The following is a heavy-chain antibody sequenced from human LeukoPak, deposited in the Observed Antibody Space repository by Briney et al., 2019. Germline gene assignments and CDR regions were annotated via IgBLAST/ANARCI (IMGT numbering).Heavy chain of an antibody. CDR3: AKGGNEAATFSSIDP. CDR1: GFTFDDYA. CDR2: ISWNSGSI. V-gene: IGHV3-9*01. Sequence: GRSLRLSCAASGFTFDDYAMHWVRQAPGKGLEWVSGISWNSGSIGYADSVKGQFTISRDNAKNSLYLQMNSLRAEDTALYYCAKGGNEAATFSSIDPWGQGTLVTVSS. D-gene: IGHD2-15*01. J-gene: IGHJ5*02.